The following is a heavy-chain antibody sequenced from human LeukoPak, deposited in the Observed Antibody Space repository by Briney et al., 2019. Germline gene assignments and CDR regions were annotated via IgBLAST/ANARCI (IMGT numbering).Heavy chain of an antibody. Sequence: SETLSLTCTVSGGSISSGDYYWSWIRQPPGKGLEWIGYIYYSGSTYYNPSLKSRVATSVDTSKNQFSLKLSSVTAADTAVYYCAREHSSGWNDYWGQGTLVTVSS. CDR1: GGSISSGDYY. CDR3: AREHSSGWNDY. J-gene: IGHJ4*02. D-gene: IGHD6-19*01. V-gene: IGHV4-30-4*02. CDR2: IYYSGST.